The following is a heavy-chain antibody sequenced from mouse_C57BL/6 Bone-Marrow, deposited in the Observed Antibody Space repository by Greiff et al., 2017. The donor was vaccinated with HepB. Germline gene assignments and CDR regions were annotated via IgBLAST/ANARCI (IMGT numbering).Heavy chain of an antibody. D-gene: IGHD3-2*02. CDR2: IDPETGGT. CDR3: TRMGQLRLPFAY. J-gene: IGHJ3*01. V-gene: IGHV1-15*01. CDR1: GYTFTDYE. Sequence: VKLQESGAELVRPGASVTLSCKASGYTFTDYEMHWVKQTPVHGLEWIGAIDPETGGTAYNQKFKGKAILTADKSSSTAYMELRSLTSEDSAVYYCTRMGQLRLPFAYWGQGTLVTVSA.